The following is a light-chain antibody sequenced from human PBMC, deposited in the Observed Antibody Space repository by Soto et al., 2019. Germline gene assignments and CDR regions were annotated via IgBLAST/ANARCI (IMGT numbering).Light chain of an antibody. CDR2: DAS. J-gene: IGKJ5*01. CDR1: QSVSSY. Sequence: EIVMTQSPGTLSVSPGERVTLSCRASQSVSSYLAWYQQKPGQAPRLLMYDASNRATGIPARFSGSGSGTDFTLTISSLEPEDFAVYYCQQRSNWPPTFGQGTRLEIK. CDR3: QQRSNWPPT. V-gene: IGKV3-11*01.